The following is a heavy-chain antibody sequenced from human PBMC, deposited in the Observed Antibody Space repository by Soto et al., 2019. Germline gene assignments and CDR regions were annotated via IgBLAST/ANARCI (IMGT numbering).Heavy chain of an antibody. CDR2: IYYSGST. V-gene: IGHV4-59*01. J-gene: IGHJ4*02. D-gene: IGHD2-2*01. Sequence: SETLSLTCTVSGGSISSYYWSWIRQPPGKGLEWIGYIYYSGSTNYNPSLKSRVTISVDTSKNQFSLKLSSVTAADTAVYYCARVRGQYQLIFDYWGQGTLVTVSS. CDR3: ARVRGQYQLIFDY. CDR1: GGSISSYY.